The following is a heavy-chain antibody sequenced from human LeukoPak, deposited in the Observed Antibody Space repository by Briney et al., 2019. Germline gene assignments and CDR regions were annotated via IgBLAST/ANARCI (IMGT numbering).Heavy chain of an antibody. CDR3: ARDPGVQQGYYYYGIDV. Sequence: PSETLSLTCTVSGGSISSYYWSWIRQPPGEGLEWIGYIYYSGSTNYNPSLKSRVTISVDTSKNQFSLKLSSVTAADTAVYYCARDPGVQQGYYYYGIDVCGQGTTVTVSS. J-gene: IGHJ6*02. D-gene: IGHD6-13*01. V-gene: IGHV4-59*01. CDR1: GGSISSYY. CDR2: IYYSGST.